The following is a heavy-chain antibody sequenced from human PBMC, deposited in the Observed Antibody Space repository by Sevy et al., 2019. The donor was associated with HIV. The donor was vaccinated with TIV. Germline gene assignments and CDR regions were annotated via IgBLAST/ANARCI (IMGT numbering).Heavy chain of an antibody. V-gene: IGHV4-30-4*01. J-gene: IGHJ3*02. CDR2: IYYSGST. D-gene: IGHD3-22*01. Sequence: SETLSLTCTVSGGSISSGDYYWSWIRQPPGKGLEWIGYIYYSGSTYYNPSLKSRVTISVDTCKNQFSLKLSHVTAADTTVYYCARERENYYVSSGLLLDAFDIWGQGKMVTVSS. CDR1: GGSISSGDYY. CDR3: ARERENYYVSSGLLLDAFDI.